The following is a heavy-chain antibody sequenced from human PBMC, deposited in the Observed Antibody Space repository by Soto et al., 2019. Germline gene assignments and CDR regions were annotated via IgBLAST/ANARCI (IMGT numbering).Heavy chain of an antibody. CDR1: GGSISSGDYY. Sequence: SETLSLTCTVSGGSISSGDYYWSWIRQPPGKGLEWIGYIYYSENTNYNPSLKSRVTISVDTSKNQFSLKVSSVTAADTAVYYCARGLSARNVDYWGQGTLVTVSS. CDR2: IYYSENT. CDR3: ARGLSARNVDY. J-gene: IGHJ4*02. D-gene: IGHD3-16*02. V-gene: IGHV4-61*08.